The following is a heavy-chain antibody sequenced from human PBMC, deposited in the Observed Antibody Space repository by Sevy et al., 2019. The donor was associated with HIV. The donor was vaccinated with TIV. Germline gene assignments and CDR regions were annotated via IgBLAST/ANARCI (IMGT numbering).Heavy chain of an antibody. CDR2: IKSKTDGGTT. Sequence: GGSLRLSCVASGFTFSNAWMSWVRQAPGKGLEWVGRIKSKTDGGTTDYAAPVKGRFTISRDDSKNTLYLQMNSLKTEDTAVYYCYDSSGYYYESDYWGQGTLVTVSS. J-gene: IGHJ4*02. CDR3: YDSSGYYYESDY. V-gene: IGHV3-15*01. CDR1: GFTFSNAW. D-gene: IGHD3-22*01.